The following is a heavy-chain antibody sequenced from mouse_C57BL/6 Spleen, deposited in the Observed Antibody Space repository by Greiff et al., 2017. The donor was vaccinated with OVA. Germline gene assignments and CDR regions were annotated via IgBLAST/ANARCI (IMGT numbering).Heavy chain of an antibody. CDR3: ARDYSNFEGYFDV. D-gene: IGHD2-5*01. V-gene: IGHV3-6*01. CDR1: GYSITSGYY. CDR2: ISYDGSN. J-gene: IGHJ1*03. Sequence: EVQVVESGPGLVKPSQSLSLTCSVTGYSITSGYYWNWIRQFPGNKLEWMGYISYDGSNNYNPSLKNRISITRDTSKNQFFLKLNSVTTEDTATYYCARDYSNFEGYFDVWGTGTTVTASS.